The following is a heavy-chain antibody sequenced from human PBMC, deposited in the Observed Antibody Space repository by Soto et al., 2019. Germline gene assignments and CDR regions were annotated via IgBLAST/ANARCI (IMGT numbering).Heavy chain of an antibody. CDR3: ARVQSSGREFDY. J-gene: IGHJ4*02. Sequence: QVQLVQSGAEMKRPGASVILSCKASGYIFTTYSILCVRQTAGQGLEWMAKVDPRDGSTGYAQKFRGRVSMAWDTCGSTVSMEVSSLASDDTATNCCARVQSSGREFDYRGECTQVTVSS. V-gene: IGHV1-46*01. CDR2: VDPRDGST. CDR1: GYIFTTYS. D-gene: IGHD6-25*01.